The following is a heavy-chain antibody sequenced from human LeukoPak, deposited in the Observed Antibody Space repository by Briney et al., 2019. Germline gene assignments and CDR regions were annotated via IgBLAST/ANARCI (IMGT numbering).Heavy chain of an antibody. J-gene: IGHJ3*02. CDR3: ARVDNWNGGWGAFDI. Sequence: ASVKVSCKASGGTFSSYTISWVRQAPGQGLEWMGRIIPILGIANYAQNFQGRVTITEDRSTRTAYMELTRPRSEDTAVYYCARVDNWNGGWGAFDIWGQGTMVTVSS. CDR2: IIPILGIA. V-gene: IGHV1-69*02. D-gene: IGHD1-20*01. CDR1: GGTFSSYT.